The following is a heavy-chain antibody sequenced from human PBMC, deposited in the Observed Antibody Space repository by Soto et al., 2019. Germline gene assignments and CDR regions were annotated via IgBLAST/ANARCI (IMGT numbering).Heavy chain of an antibody. CDR1: GGTFSSYA. J-gene: IGHJ5*02. D-gene: IGHD3-10*01. Sequence: QVPLVQSGAEVKKPGSSVTVSCKASGGTFSSYAIHWVRQAPGQGLEWMGGIIPMYGPAKYAQRFQGRVTITADESTTTVYMELTSLTSQVTAVYYGARVTSMVRGVIDNWFDPWGHGTRVTVSS. CDR2: IIPMYGPA. CDR3: ARVTSMVRGVIDNWFDP. V-gene: IGHV1-69*01.